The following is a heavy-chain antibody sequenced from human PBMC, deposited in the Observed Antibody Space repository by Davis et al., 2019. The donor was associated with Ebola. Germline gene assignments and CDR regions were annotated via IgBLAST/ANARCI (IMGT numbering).Heavy chain of an antibody. J-gene: IGHJ6*02. V-gene: IGHV1-3*01. CDR2: INAGNGNT. Sequence: ASVKVSCKASGYTFTSYAMHWVRQAPGQRLEWMGWINAGNGNTNYAQKLQGRVTMTTDTSTSTAYMELRSLRSDDTAVYYCARAGIVVVPAAPYYYYGMDVWGQGTTVTVSS. D-gene: IGHD2-2*01. CDR3: ARAGIVVVPAAPYYYYGMDV. CDR1: GYTFTSYA.